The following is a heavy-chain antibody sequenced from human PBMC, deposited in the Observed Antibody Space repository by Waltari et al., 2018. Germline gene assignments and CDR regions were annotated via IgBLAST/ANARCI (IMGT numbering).Heavy chain of an antibody. V-gene: IGHV1-24*01. J-gene: IGHJ6*02. CDR3: ATGVGCGGDCYVKMDV. Sequence: QVHLVQSGAEVKNPGASVKVSCKVSGYPLNQLSMHWGRKAAGKGLEWMGGFDPEDGETIYAQKFRGRVTMTEDTSTDTAYMELSSLRSEDTAVYYCATGVGCGGDCYVKMDVWGQGTTVTVSS. CDR1: GYPLNQLS. CDR2: FDPEDGET. D-gene: IGHD2-21*02.